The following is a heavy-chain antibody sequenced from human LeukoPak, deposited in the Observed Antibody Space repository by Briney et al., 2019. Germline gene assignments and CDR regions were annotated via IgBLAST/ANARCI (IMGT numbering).Heavy chain of an antibody. CDR3: AKVLGSTPWNGMDV. CDR1: GFTFSSYA. J-gene: IGHJ6*02. V-gene: IGHV3-23*01. Sequence: GGSLRLSCAASGFTFSSYAMSWVRQAPGKGLEWVSTINGSGGSTYYADSVKGRFTISRDNSKNTLYLQMNSLRAEDTAVYYCAKVLGSTPWNGMDVWGQGTTVTVSS. CDR2: INGSGGST. D-gene: IGHD2-2*01.